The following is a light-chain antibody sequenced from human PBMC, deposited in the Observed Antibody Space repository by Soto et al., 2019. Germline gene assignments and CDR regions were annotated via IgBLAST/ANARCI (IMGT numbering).Light chain of an antibody. Sequence: DIVMTQSPDSRAVSLGERTTINCKSSQSVLYSSNNKNYLAWYQQKPGQPPKLLIYWASTRESGVPDRFSGRGSGTDFTLTISSLQAADVAVYYCQQYYSSPWTFGQGTKVEIK. CDR2: WAS. V-gene: IGKV4-1*01. CDR1: QSVLYSSNNKNY. CDR3: QQYYSSPWT. J-gene: IGKJ1*01.